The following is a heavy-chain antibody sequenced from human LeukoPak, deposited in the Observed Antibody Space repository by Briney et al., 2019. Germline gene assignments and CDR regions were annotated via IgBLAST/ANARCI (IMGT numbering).Heavy chain of an antibody. D-gene: IGHD1-26*01. CDR2: INSDGGST. CDR1: GFTFNAYW. CDR3: ARGGTSGSLIY. V-gene: IGHV3-74*01. Sequence: PGGSLRLSCAASGFTFNAYWMHWVRQDPLKGLVWVSRINSDGGSTGYADSVEGRFTISRDNAKNTLYLQMNSLRAEDTALYYCARGGTSGSLIYWGQGTLVTVSS. J-gene: IGHJ4*02.